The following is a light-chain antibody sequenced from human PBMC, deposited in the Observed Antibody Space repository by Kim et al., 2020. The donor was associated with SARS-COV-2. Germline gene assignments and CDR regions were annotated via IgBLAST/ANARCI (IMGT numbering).Light chain of an antibody. J-gene: IGLJ3*02. CDR1: SNNVGNQG. CDR2: RSN. V-gene: IGLV10-54*01. Sequence: LTQPPSVYKDLRQTATLTCTGNSNNVGNQGATWLQQHQGHPPKLLFYRSNNRPSGISERLSASRSGNTASLTITGLQPEDDADYYCSAWDSSLSAWVFGGGTQLTVL. CDR3: SAWDSSLSAWV.